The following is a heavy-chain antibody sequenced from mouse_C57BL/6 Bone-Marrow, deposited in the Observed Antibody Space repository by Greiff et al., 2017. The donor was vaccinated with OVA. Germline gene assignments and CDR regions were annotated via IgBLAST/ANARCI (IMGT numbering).Heavy chain of an antibody. Sequence: QVQLKQPGAELVRPGTSVKLSCKASGYTFTSYWMHWVKQRPGQGLEWIGVIDPSDSYTYYNQKFKGKATLTVDTSSSTAYMQLSSLTSEDSAVYYCAIITTAAMDYWGQGTSVTVSS. CDR2: IDPSDSYT. D-gene: IGHD1-2*01. CDR1: GYTFTSYW. V-gene: IGHV1-59*01. CDR3: AIITTAAMDY. J-gene: IGHJ4*01.